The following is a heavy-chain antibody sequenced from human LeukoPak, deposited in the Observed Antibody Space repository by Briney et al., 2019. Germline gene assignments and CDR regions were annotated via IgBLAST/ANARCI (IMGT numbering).Heavy chain of an antibody. D-gene: IGHD3-9*01. J-gene: IGHJ5*02. CDR2: INSDGSST. CDR3: AKLPTGYPNWFDP. V-gene: IGHV3-74*01. CDR1: GFTFSSYW. Sequence: GGSLRLSCAASGFTFSSYWMHWVRQAPGKGLVWVSRINSDGSSTSYADSVKGRFTISRDNAKNTLYLQMNSLRAEDTAVYYCAKLPTGYPNWFDPWGQGTLVTVSS.